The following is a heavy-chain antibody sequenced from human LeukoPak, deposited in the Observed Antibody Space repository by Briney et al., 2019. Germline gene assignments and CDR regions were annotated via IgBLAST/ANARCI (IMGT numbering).Heavy chain of an antibody. D-gene: IGHD6-13*01. J-gene: IGHJ1*01. CDR1: GFTFSSYA. V-gene: IGHV3-64D*06. CDR2: ISSNGGST. Sequence: GGSLRLSCSASGFTFSSYAMHWVRQAPGKGLEYVSAISSNGGSTYYADSVKGRFTISRDNFKNTLYLQMSSLGAEDTAVYYCVKSSSSWSQFEYFQHWGQGTPVTVSS. CDR3: VKSSSSWSQFEYFQH.